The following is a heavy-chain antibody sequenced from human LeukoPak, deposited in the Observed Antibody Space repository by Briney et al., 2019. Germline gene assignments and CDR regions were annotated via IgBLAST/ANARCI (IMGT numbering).Heavy chain of an antibody. CDR2: INHSGST. V-gene: IGHV4-34*01. Sequence: SETLSLTCAVYGGSFSGYYWSWIRQPPGKGLEWSGEINHSGSTNYNPSCKSRVTISVDTSKLQFSLNLRSVTAADTAVYYCARAQDSSGYYWVYDAFDIWGQGTMVTVSS. D-gene: IGHD3-22*01. J-gene: IGHJ3*02. CDR3: ARAQDSSGYYWVYDAFDI. CDR1: GGSFSGYY.